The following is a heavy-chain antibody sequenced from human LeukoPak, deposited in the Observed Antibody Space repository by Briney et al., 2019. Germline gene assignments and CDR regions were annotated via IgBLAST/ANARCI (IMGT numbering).Heavy chain of an antibody. V-gene: IGHV4-59*08. D-gene: IGHD1-1*01. J-gene: IGHJ4*02. CDR3: AIHATGTTSET. CDR2: ISFSGIT. CDR1: GFSFSTYC. Sequence: AAETLRLSCAASGFSFSTYCLSWVRQPPGKGLEWLGHISFSGITHYNASLKSGVTMSVDTSRNHFTLIVRSPTTAPKTLLCSAIHATGTTSETRGQRTLVTVSS.